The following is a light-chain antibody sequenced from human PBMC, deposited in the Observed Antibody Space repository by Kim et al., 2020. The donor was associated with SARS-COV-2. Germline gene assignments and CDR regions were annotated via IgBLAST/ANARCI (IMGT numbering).Light chain of an antibody. Sequence: EIVMTQSPATLSVSPGERATLSCRASQSVSSNLAWYQQKPGQAPSLLIYGASTRATGIPARFSGSGSGTEFTLTISSLQSEDFAVYYCQQYNNWNTFGQGTKLEI. J-gene: IGKJ2*01. CDR3: QQYNNWNT. CDR1: QSVSSN. CDR2: GAS. V-gene: IGKV3-15*01.